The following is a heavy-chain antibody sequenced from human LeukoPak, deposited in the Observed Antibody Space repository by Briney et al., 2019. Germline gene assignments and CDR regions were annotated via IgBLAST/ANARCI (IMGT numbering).Heavy chain of an antibody. Sequence: ASVKVSCKASGYTFTSYDINWVRQATGQGLEWMGWINPNSGNTGYAQKSQGRVTMTRNNSISTAYMELSSLRSEDTAVYYCATNSITWLSDMDVWGKGTTVTVSS. CDR1: GYTFTSYD. D-gene: IGHD6-13*01. CDR2: INPNSGNT. J-gene: IGHJ6*04. V-gene: IGHV1-8*01. CDR3: ATNSITWLSDMDV.